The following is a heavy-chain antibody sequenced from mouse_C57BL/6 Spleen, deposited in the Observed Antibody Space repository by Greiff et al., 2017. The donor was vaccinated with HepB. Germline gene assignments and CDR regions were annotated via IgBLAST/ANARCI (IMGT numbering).Heavy chain of an antibody. V-gene: IGHV1-18*01. Sequence: VQLKESGPELVKPGASVKIPCKASGYTFTDYNMDWVKQSHGKSLEWIGDINPNNGGTNYNQKFKGKATLTVDKSSSTAYMELRSLTSEDTAVYYGARSGWLRPSWYFDVWGTGTTVTVSS. CDR2: INPNNGGT. CDR3: ARSGWLRPSWYFDV. D-gene: IGHD2-2*01. J-gene: IGHJ1*03. CDR1: GYTFTDYN.